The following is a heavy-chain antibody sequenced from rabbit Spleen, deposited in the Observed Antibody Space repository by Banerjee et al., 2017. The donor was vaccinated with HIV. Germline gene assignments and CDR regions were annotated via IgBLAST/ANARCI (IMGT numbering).Heavy chain of an antibody. CDR1: GVSFSSSSY. J-gene: IGHJ6*01. Sequence: QSLEESGGDLVKPGASLTLTCTASGVSFSSSSYMCWVRQAPGKGLEWIACIDTGSSGFTYFATWAKGRFTCSKTSSTTVTLQMNRLTAADTATYFCARDTSSSFSSYGMDLWGPGTLVTVS. D-gene: IGHD1-1*01. V-gene: IGHV1S40*01. CDR2: IDTGSSGFT. CDR3: ARDTSSSFSSYGMDL.